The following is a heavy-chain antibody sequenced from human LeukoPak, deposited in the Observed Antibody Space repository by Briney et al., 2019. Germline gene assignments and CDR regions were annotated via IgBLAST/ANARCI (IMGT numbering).Heavy chain of an antibody. CDR2: IYYSGST. Sequence: PSETLSLTCTVSGGSISSYYWSWIRQPPVKGLEWIGYIYYSGSTNYNPSLKSRVTISVDTSKNQFSLKLSSVTAADTAVYYCARGGSAYYDFWCGYSFDYWGQGTLVTVSS. V-gene: IGHV4-59*01. CDR1: GGSISSYY. D-gene: IGHD3-3*01. J-gene: IGHJ4*02. CDR3: ARGGSAYYDFWCGYSFDY.